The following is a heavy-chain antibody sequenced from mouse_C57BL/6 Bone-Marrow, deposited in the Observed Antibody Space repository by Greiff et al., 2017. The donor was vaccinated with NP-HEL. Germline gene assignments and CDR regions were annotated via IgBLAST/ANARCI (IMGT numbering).Heavy chain of an antibody. D-gene: IGHD2-5*01. J-gene: IGHJ4*01. V-gene: IGHV1-5*01. CDR1: GYTFTSYW. Sequence: VQLQQSGTVLARPGASVKMSCKTSGYTFTSYWMHWVKQRPGQGLEWIGAIYPGNSDTSYNQKFKGKAKLTAVTYASTAYIELSSLTNEDSAVYYCTRVAYSNYERDAMDYWGQGTSVTVSS. CDR3: TRVAYSNYERDAMDY. CDR2: IYPGNSDT.